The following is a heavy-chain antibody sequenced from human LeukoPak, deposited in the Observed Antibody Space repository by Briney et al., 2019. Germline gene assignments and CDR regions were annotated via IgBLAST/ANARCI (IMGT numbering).Heavy chain of an antibody. CDR3: ARVRSSSWHFNWFDP. V-gene: IGHV1-46*01. Sequence: ASVKVSCKASGYTFTSYYMHWVRQAPGQGLEWMGIINPSGGSTSYAQKFQGRVTMTRDTSTSTVYMELSSLRSEDTAVYYCARVRSSSWHFNWFDPWGQGTLVTVSS. D-gene: IGHD6-13*01. CDR1: GYTFTSYY. CDR2: INPSGGST. J-gene: IGHJ5*02.